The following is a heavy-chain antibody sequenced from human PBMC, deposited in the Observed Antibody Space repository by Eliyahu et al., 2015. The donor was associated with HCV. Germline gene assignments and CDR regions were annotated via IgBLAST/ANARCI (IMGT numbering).Heavy chain of an antibody. V-gene: IGHV3-23*01. Sequence: EVQLLESGGGLVQPGGSLRLSCVASGFTFRTYAMTWVRQSPEKRLEGVSSISDSGNSYYADSVKGRFTISRDNSKNTLYLQMNSLRVEDTAVYYCAKDRTGATRVYNFDSWGQGTLVTVSS. CDR1: GFTFRTYA. J-gene: IGHJ4*02. D-gene: IGHD1-26*01. CDR2: ISDSGNS. CDR3: AKDRTGATRVYNFDS.